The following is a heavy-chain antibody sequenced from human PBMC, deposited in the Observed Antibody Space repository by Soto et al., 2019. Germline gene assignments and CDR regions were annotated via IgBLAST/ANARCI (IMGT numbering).Heavy chain of an antibody. CDR1: GFTFSRHN. CDR2: IGTSDSSI. D-gene: IGHD3-10*01. Sequence: EVQLVESGGGLVKPGGSLRLSCAASGFTFSRHNIYWFRQPPGKGLEWVSSIGTSDSSIYYADSVRGRFTIAKANAKNSVYLQMDSLRAEDTAIYHCARELYTMIRAYNWGQGTLVTVSS. V-gene: IGHV3-21*02. J-gene: IGHJ4*02. CDR3: ARELYTMIRAYN.